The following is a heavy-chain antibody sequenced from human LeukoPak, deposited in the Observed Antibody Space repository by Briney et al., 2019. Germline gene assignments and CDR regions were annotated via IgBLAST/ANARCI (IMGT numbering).Heavy chain of an antibody. Sequence: SETLSLTCTVSGGFISSSSYYWGWIRQPPGKGLEWIGSIYYSGSTYYNPSLKSRVTISVDTSKNQFSLKLSSVTAADTAVYYCASSDPRYYYGSGSHYNWFDPWGQGTLVTVSS. CDR2: IYYSGST. D-gene: IGHD3-10*01. J-gene: IGHJ5*02. V-gene: IGHV4-39*07. CDR1: GGFISSSSYY. CDR3: ASSDPRYYYGSGSHYNWFDP.